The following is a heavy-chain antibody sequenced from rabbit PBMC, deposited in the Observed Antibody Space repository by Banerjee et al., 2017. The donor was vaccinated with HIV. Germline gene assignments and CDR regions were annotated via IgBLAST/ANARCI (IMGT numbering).Heavy chain of an antibody. CDR3: ARDLAGVIGWNFGL. CDR2: ITYGGNA. V-gene: IGHV1S40*01. D-gene: IGHD4-1*01. Sequence: LEWIGYITYGGNAVYANWAKGRFTISKTSSTTVTLQMTSLTAADTATYFCARDLAGVIGWNFGLWGPGTLVTVS. J-gene: IGHJ6*01.